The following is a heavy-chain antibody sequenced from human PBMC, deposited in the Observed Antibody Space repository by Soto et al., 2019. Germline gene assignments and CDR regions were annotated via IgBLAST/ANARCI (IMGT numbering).Heavy chain of an antibody. CDR2: IYYSGST. Sequence: SETLSLTCTVSGGSISSSSYYWGWIRQPPGKGLEWIGSIYYSGSTYYNPSLKSRVTISVDTSKNQFSLKLSSVTAADTAVYYCARTPYILTGPLDGRDYWGQGTLVTVSS. J-gene: IGHJ4*02. CDR3: ARTPYILTGPLDGRDY. V-gene: IGHV4-39*01. D-gene: IGHD3-9*01. CDR1: GGSISSSSYY.